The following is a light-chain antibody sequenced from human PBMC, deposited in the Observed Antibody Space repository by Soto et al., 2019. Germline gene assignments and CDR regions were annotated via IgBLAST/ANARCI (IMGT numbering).Light chain of an antibody. J-gene: IGKJ1*01. Sequence: DIQMTQSPSTLSASVGDRVTITCRASQSISSWLAWYQQKPGKAPKLLIYAASNLQSGVPSRFSGSGSGTDFTLTISSLQPEDFATYFCQQSYSTPPWTFGQGTKVDTK. CDR2: AAS. CDR1: QSISSW. V-gene: IGKV1-39*01. CDR3: QQSYSTPPWT.